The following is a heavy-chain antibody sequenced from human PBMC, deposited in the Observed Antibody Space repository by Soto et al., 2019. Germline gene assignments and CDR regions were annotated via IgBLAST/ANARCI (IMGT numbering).Heavy chain of an antibody. D-gene: IGHD5-18*01. CDR3: ARADGPLPVTLLGF. Sequence: EVRLLESGGGLVQPGGSLRLSCATSGFTFNNYSMSWVRQAPGKGLEWVSSVNRGGGPYYADSVKGRFTISRDNSTNMLYLRMNSLRAEYTAVYFCARADGPLPVTLLGFWGQGTLVTVYS. V-gene: IGHV3-23*01. CDR2: VNRGGGP. CDR1: GFTFNNYS. J-gene: IGHJ4*02.